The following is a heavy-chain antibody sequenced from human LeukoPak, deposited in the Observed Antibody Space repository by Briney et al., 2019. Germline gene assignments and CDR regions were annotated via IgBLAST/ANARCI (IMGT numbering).Heavy chain of an antibody. CDR2: IIPIFGTA. V-gene: IGHV1-69*05. Sequence: ASVKVSGKASGGTFSSYAISWVRQAPGQGLEWMGRIIPIFGTANYAQKFQGRVTITTDESTSTAYMELSSLRSEDTAVYYCLVPTTVTTGLREYWGQGTLVTVSS. CDR1: GGTFSSYA. J-gene: IGHJ4*02. CDR3: LVPTTVTTGLREY. D-gene: IGHD4-17*01.